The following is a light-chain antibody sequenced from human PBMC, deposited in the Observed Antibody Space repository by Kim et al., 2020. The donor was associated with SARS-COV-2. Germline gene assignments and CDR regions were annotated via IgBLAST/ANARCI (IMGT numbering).Light chain of an antibody. CDR1: SSDVGGYNY. V-gene: IGLV2-8*01. Sequence: GQSVTISCTGTSSDVGGYNYVSGYQQHPGKAPKLIIYEVSKRPSGVPDRFSGSKSGNTASLTVSGLQAEDEADYYCSSYAGSNNLVFGGGTQLTVL. J-gene: IGLJ2*01. CDR3: SSYAGSNNLV. CDR2: EVS.